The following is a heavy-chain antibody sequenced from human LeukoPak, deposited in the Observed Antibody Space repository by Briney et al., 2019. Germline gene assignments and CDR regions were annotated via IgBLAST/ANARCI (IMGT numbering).Heavy chain of an antibody. CDR2: INPNSGGT. Sequence: ASVKVSCKASGYTFTGYYMHWVRQAPGQGLEWMGWINPNSGGTNYAQKFQGRVTMTRDTSISTAYMELSRLRSDDTAVYYCARDLGYCSGGSCYPWFDPRGQGTLVTVSS. CDR3: ARDLGYCSGGSCYPWFDP. CDR1: GYTFTGYY. V-gene: IGHV1-2*02. D-gene: IGHD2-15*01. J-gene: IGHJ5*02.